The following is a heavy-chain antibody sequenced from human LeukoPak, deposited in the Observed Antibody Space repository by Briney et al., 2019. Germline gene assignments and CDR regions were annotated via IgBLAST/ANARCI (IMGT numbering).Heavy chain of an antibody. CDR2: IKSKTDGGTT. D-gene: IGHD5-24*01. Sequence: GGSLRLSCAASGFTFSKAWMSWVRQAPGKGLEWVGRIKSKTDGGTTDYVAPVKGRFTISRDDSKNTLYLQMDSLKTEDTAVYYCTRVEMATVMKNQFYYYYYYMDVWGKGTTVAISS. J-gene: IGHJ6*03. V-gene: IGHV3-15*01. CDR3: TRVEMATVMKNQFYYYYYYMDV. CDR1: GFTFSKAW.